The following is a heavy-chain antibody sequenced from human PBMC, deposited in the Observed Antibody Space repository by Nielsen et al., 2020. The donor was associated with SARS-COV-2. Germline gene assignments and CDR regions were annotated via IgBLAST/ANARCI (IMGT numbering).Heavy chain of an antibody. V-gene: IGHV3-20*04. Sequence: GESLKISCAGSGFTFDGFGMSWVRQVPGKGLEWVSGINWNGGSTGYGDSVRGRFTISRDNAKNALYLQMNSLGAEDTAVYYCAKQYSDNYYDAFDIWGQGTMVTVSS. D-gene: IGHD5-12*01. J-gene: IGHJ3*02. CDR2: INWNGGST. CDR1: GFTFDGFG. CDR3: AKQYSDNYYDAFDI.